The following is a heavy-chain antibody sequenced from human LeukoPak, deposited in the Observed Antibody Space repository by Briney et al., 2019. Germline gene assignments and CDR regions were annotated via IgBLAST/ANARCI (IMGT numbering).Heavy chain of an antibody. CDR2: IYYSGST. V-gene: IGHV4-30-4*01. CDR3: ARSSGYIWFGELPRYFDY. D-gene: IGHD3-10*01. Sequence: PSQTLSLTCTVSGGSISSGDYYWSWIRQPPGKGLEWIGYIYYSGSTYYNPSLKSRVTISVDTSKNQFSLKLSSVTAADTAVYYCARSSGYIWFGELPRYFDYWGQGTLVTVSS. CDR1: GGSISSGDYY. J-gene: IGHJ4*02.